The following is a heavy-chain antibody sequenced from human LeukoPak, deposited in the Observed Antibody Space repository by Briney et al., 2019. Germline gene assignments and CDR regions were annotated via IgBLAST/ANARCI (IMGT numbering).Heavy chain of an antibody. CDR2: IYYSGST. CDR1: GGSISSSSYY. D-gene: IGHD2-15*01. V-gene: IGHV4-39*07. Sequence: PSETLSLTCTVSGGSISSSSYYWGWIRQPPGKGLEWIGSIYYSGSTYYNPSLKSRVTISVDTSKNQFSLKLSSVTAADTAVYYCAREDCSGGSCYEDYWGQGTLVTVSS. CDR3: AREDCSGGSCYEDY. J-gene: IGHJ4*02.